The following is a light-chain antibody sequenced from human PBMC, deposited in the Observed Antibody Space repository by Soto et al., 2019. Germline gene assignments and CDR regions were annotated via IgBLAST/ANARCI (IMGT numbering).Light chain of an antibody. CDR3: QTWGTVV. J-gene: IGLJ2*01. V-gene: IGLV4-69*01. CDR2: LNSDGSH. CDR1: SGHSSYA. Sequence: QSVLTQSPSASASLGASVKLTCTLSSGHSSYAIAWHQQQPEKGPRYLMKLNSDGSHSKGDGIPDRFSGSSSGAERYLTISSHQSEDEADYYCQTWGTVVFGGGTKLTVL.